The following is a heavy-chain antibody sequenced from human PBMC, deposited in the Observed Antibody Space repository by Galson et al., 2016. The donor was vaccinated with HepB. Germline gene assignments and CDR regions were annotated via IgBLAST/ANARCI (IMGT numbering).Heavy chain of an antibody. CDR2: ISFDGTAK. Sequence: SLRLSCAASGFTFSSYAMHWVRQAPGKGLDWVATISFDGTAKNYADSVKGRFTISRDNSKNTVSMQANSPRAEDTAVYYCARQKASVAGRENPVRRHRFSGYFDYWGQGTLVAVSS. CDR3: ARQKASVAGRENPVRRHRFSGYFDY. D-gene: IGHD6-19*01. J-gene: IGHJ4*02. V-gene: IGHV3-30*04. CDR1: GFTFSSYA.